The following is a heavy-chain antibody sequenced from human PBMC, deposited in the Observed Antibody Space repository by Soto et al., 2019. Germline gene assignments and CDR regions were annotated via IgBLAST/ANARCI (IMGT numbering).Heavy chain of an antibody. V-gene: IGHV1-18*01. J-gene: IGHJ4*02. CDR3: ARGWFGEFVDYFDY. CDR1: GYTFTSYA. D-gene: IGHD3-10*01. CDR2: ISAYNGNT. Sequence: QVQLVQSGAEVKKPGASVKVSCKASGYTFTSYAISWVRQAPGQGLEWMGWISAYNGNTNYAQKAQGRVTMTTDTXXSTADMELRSLRSDDTAVYYCARGWFGEFVDYFDYWGQGTLVTVSS.